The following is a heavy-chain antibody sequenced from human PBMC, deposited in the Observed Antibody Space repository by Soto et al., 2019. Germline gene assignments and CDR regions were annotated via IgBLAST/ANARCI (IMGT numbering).Heavy chain of an antibody. CDR2: ISSSSSTI. D-gene: IGHD2-15*01. Sequence: GGSLRLSCAASGFTFSSYSMNWVRQAPGKGLEWVSYISSSSSTIYYADSVKGRFTISRDNAKNSLYLQMNSLRDEDTAVYYCARDCSGGSCYSNLYYYYYYGMDVWGQGTTVTVSS. J-gene: IGHJ6*02. V-gene: IGHV3-48*02. CDR1: GFTFSSYS. CDR3: ARDCSGGSCYSNLYYYYYYGMDV.